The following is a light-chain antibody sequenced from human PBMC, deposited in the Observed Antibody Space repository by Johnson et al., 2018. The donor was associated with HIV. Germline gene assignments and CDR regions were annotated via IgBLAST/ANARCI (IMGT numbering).Light chain of an antibody. CDR1: SSNIGSND. CDR3: ATWDRSLTIGGV. CDR2: ENN. J-gene: IGLJ1*01. Sequence: HSVLTQPPSVSAAPGQKVTVSCSGSSSNIGSNDVSWYQQFPGAAHKLLIYENNKRPSGIPDRFSGSKYGTSATLGITGLQTGDEADYYCATWDRSLTIGGVFGTGTKVTVL. V-gene: IGLV1-51*02.